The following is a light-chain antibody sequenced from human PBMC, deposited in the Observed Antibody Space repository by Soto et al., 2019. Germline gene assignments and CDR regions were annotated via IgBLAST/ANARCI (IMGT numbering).Light chain of an antibody. Sequence: DIQMTQSPSTLSASVGDRVTITCRASQNIGRSLAWYQQKPGKAPKVLIYQASSLDSGVPSRFSGSGSATEFTLTISTLPPDDFATYYCQHYEYYWTFGQGTKVDIK. J-gene: IGKJ1*01. V-gene: IGKV1-5*03. CDR1: QNIGRS. CDR3: QHYEYYWT. CDR2: QAS.